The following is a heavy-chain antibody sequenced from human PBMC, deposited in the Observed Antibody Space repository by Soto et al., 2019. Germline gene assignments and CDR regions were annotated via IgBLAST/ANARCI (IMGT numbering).Heavy chain of an antibody. J-gene: IGHJ4*02. CDR1: GGSFSGYY. D-gene: IGHD6-6*01. CDR3: VRSSIEPRIFMYPFDY. CDR2: INHSGST. Sequence: SETLSLTCAVYGGSFSGYYWNWIRQPPGKGLEWIGEINHSGSTNYNPSLKSRVTISVDTSKNQFSLKLSSVTAADTAVYFCVRSSIEPRIFMYPFDYWGLGTLVTVSS. V-gene: IGHV4-34*01.